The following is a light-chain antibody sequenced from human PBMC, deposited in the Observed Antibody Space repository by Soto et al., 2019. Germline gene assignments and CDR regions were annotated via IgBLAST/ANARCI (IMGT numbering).Light chain of an antibody. CDR3: QQYYSYPYT. J-gene: IGKJ2*01. CDR2: ATS. CDR1: QDIANY. V-gene: IGKV1-9*01. Sequence: DIQLTQSPSFLSASVGDRVTITCRASQDIANYLAWYQQKPGKAPKFLIYATSTFQSGLPSRFSGSGSGTEFTLTISSLQPEDFATYYCQQYYSYPYTFGQGTKLEIK.